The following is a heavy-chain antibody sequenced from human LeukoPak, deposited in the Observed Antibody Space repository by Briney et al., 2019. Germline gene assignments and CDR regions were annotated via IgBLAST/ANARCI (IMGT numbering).Heavy chain of an antibody. Sequence: GGSLRLSCAASGFTFSSYEMNWVRQAPGKGLEWVSYISSSGSIRYYADSVKGRFTISRDNGKNSLYVQMKSLRAEDTAVYYCARVATYCSGGSCPYYFDYWGQGTLVTVSS. CDR3: ARVATYCSGGSCPYYFDY. V-gene: IGHV3-48*03. CDR2: ISSSGSIR. CDR1: GFTFSSYE. J-gene: IGHJ4*02. D-gene: IGHD2-15*01.